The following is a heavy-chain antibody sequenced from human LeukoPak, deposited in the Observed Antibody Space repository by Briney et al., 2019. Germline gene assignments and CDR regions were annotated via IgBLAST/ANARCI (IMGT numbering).Heavy chain of an antibody. CDR1: GFTFSTYS. J-gene: IGHJ4*02. V-gene: IGHV3-7*03. CDR2: IKEDGTET. CDR3: AKEGRSLQTY. Sequence: GGSLRLSCAASGFTFSTYSMNWVRQAPGKGLEWVANIKEDGTETYYVDSVKGRFTISRDNAKNSLYLQMNSLRVEDTAVYYCAKEGRSLQTYWGQGTLVTVSS. D-gene: IGHD5-24*01.